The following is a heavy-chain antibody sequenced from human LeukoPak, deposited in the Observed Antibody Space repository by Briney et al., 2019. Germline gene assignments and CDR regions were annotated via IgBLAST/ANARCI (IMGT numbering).Heavy chain of an antibody. Sequence: PSETLSLTCAVYGGSFSAYYWSWIRQPPGKGLEWIGYIYYSGTTNYNPSLKSRVTISVDTSKNQFSLKLSSVTAADTAVYYCARGVYIAAAQYGYWGQGTLVTVSS. J-gene: IGHJ4*02. CDR3: ARGVYIAAAQYGY. V-gene: IGHV4-59*01. CDR2: IYYSGTT. D-gene: IGHD6-13*01. CDR1: GGSFSAYY.